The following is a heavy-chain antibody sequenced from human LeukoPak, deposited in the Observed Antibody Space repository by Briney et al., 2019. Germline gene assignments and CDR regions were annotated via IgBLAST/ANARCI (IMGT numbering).Heavy chain of an antibody. J-gene: IGHJ6*03. CDR1: GFTFSRYS. CDR2: ISSSSSYI. V-gene: IGHV3-21*01. D-gene: IGHD3-10*01. Sequence: GGSLRLSCAASGFTFSRYSMNWVRQAPGKGLEWVSSISSSSSYIYYADSVKGRFTISRDNSKNTLYLQMNSLRAEDTAVYYCAKVGYYGSGSYPNQYYYYYMDVWGKGTTVTISS. CDR3: AKVGYYGSGSYPNQYYYYYMDV.